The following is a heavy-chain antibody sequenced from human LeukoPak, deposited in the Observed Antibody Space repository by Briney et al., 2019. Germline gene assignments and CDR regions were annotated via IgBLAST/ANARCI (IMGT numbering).Heavy chain of an antibody. V-gene: IGHV3-30*18. D-gene: IGHD4-17*01. CDR1: GLTFSNYG. Sequence: GGSLRLSCAASGLTFSNYGMHWVRQPPGKGLEWVAIISYDGSNQYYVDSVKGRFTISRDNSKNTLYLQMNSLRAEDTAIYYCAKPEGSDYYCPPSDAFDIWGQGTMVTVSS. J-gene: IGHJ3*02. CDR2: ISYDGSNQ. CDR3: AKPEGSDYYCPPSDAFDI.